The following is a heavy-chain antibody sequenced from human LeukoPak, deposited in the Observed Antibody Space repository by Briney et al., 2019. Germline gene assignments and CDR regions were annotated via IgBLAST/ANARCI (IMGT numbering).Heavy chain of an antibody. V-gene: IGHV4-4*07. D-gene: IGHD3-22*01. J-gene: IGHJ3*02. CDR1: GGSISSYY. Sequence: SETLSLTCTVSGGSISSYYWSWIRHPAGKGLEWIGRISTSGSTNYNPSLKSRVTMSVDTSNNQFSLKLSSVTAADTAVYYCARVSHYYDSSGYYYVRAFDIWGQGTMVTVSS. CDR2: ISTSGST. CDR3: ARVSHYYDSSGYYYVRAFDI.